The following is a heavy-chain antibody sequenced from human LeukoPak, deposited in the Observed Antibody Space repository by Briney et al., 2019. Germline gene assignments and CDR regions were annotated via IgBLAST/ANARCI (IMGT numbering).Heavy chain of an antibody. V-gene: IGHV3-48*01. CDR2: VSSSGTTM. Sequence: PGGSLRLSCAASGFTFSSYSMNWVRQAPGKGLEGISYVSSSGTTMYYADSVKGRFTISRDNAKNSLFLHMNSLRVEGTAVYYCARFRTLDYWGQGTLVTVSS. CDR1: GFTFSSYS. CDR3: ARFRTLDY. J-gene: IGHJ4*02.